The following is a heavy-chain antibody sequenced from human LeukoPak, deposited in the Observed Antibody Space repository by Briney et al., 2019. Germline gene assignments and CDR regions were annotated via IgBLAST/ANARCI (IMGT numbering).Heavy chain of an antibody. CDR1: GGSISSNSYY. J-gene: IGHJ6*03. V-gene: IGHV4-39*07. CDR2: IYYSGST. Sequence: PSETLSLTCTVSGGSISSNSYYWDWIRQPPGKGLEWNGSIYYSGSTYYNPSLKSRVTISVDTSKNQFSLKLSSVTAADTAVYYCARVGPPGNYYYYYMDVWGKGTTVTVSS. D-gene: IGHD3/OR15-3a*01. CDR3: ARVGPPGNYYYYYMDV.